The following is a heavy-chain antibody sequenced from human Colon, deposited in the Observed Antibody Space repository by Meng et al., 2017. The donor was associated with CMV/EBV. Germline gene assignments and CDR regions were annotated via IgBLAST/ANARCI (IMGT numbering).Heavy chain of an antibody. D-gene: IGHD3-3*02. CDR2: ISYDGSNK. Sequence: GGSLRLSCAASGFTFSSYAMHWVRQAPGKGLEWVAVISYDGSNKYYPDSVKGRFTISRDNSNNTLYLQMNSLRTEDTAVYYCAREFSLGWFDSWGQGTRVTVSS. V-gene: IGHV3-30-3*01. J-gene: IGHJ5*01. CDR3: AREFSLGWFDS. CDR1: GFTFSSYA.